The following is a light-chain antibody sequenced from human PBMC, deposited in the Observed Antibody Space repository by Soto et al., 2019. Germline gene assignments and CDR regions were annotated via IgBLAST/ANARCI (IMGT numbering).Light chain of an antibody. V-gene: IGKV2-28*01. Sequence: DIVMSQSPLSLPVTPGEPASVSFGSSHSLLHSNGYNYLDWYLQKPGHPPQLLIYLGSNRASGVPDRFSGSGSGTDFTLKISRVEAEDVGVYYCLQTLQIPHTFGQGTKVDIK. J-gene: IGKJ1*01. CDR3: LQTLQIPHT. CDR1: HSLLHSNGYNY. CDR2: LGS.